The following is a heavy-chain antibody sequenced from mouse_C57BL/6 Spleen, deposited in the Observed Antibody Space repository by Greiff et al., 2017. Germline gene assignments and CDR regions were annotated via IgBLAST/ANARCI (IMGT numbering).Heavy chain of an antibody. D-gene: IGHD1-2*01. J-gene: IGHJ2*01. CDR1: GFSLTSFA. Sequence: VKLMVSGPGLVAPSQSLSITCTVSGFSLTSFAISLVCQPPGKGLDLLGVIWIGGGTNYNSALKSRLSINKDNSKRQVFIKVNSLQADDTTRYYCARKGPHCHLDYWGQGTTLTVSS. V-gene: IGHV2-9-1*01. CDR2: IWIGGGT. CDR3: ARKGPHCHLDY.